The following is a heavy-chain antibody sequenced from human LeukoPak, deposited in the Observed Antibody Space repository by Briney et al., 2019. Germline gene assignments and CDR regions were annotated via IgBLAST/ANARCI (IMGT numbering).Heavy chain of an antibody. CDR1: GFTFSDYY. CDR2: ISSSGSTI. V-gene: IGHV3-11*01. Sequence: GGSLRLSCAASGFTFSDYYMSWIRQAPGKGLEWVSYISSSGSTIYYADSVKGRFTISRDNAKNSLYLQMNSLRADDTAVYYCAKGYDSTYYHYYFMDVWGKGTTVTISS. D-gene: IGHD3-22*01. CDR3: AKGYDSTYYHYYFMDV. J-gene: IGHJ6*03.